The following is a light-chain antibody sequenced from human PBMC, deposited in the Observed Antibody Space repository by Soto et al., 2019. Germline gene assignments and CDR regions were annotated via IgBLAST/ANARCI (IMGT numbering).Light chain of an antibody. CDR3: QQYNNWPPYT. CDR2: GAS. CDR1: QSVSSN. J-gene: IGKJ2*01. Sequence: EIVMTQSPATLSVSPGERATLSCRASQSVSSNLAWYQQKPGQAPRLLIYGASTRATGIPARFSGSGSGTEFTLSISSLQSEEFAVYYCQQYNNWPPYTFGLGTKLEIK. V-gene: IGKV3-15*01.